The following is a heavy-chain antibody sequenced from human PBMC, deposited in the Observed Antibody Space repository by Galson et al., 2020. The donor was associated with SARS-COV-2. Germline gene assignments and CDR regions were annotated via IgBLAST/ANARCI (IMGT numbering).Heavy chain of an antibody. Sequence: GESLKISCAASGFTFSSYGMHWVRQAPGKGLEWVAVIWYDGSNKYYADSVKGRFTISRDNSKNTLYLQMNSLRAEDTAVYYCVSDYDILTGYYGLGAFDIWGQGTMVTVSS. CDR2: IWYDGSNK. CDR1: GFTFSSYG. CDR3: VSDYDILTGYYGLGAFDI. J-gene: IGHJ3*02. D-gene: IGHD3-9*01. V-gene: IGHV3-33*01.